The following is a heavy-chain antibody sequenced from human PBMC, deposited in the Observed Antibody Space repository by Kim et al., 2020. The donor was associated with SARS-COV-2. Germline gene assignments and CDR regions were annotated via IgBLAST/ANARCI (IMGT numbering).Heavy chain of an antibody. CDR2: FDPEDGET. Sequence: ASVKVSCKVSGYTLTELSMHWVRQAPGKGLEWMGGFDPEDGETIYAQKFQGRVTMTEDTSTDTAYMELSSLRSEDTAVYYCATCGGDCYWFDYWGQGTLVTVSS. D-gene: IGHD2-21*02. CDR3: ATCGGDCYWFDY. J-gene: IGHJ4*02. CDR1: GYTLTELS. V-gene: IGHV1-24*01.